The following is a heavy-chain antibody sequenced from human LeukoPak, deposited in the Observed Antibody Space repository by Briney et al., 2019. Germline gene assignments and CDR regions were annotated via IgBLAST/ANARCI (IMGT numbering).Heavy chain of an antibody. Sequence: ASVKVSCKASGYTFTSYDINWVRQATGQGLEWMGWMNPNSGNTGYAQKFQGRVTMTRNTSISTTYMELSSLRSEDTAVYYCARMYYDYVWGNPGDWGQGTLVTVSS. D-gene: IGHD3-16*01. CDR3: ARMYYDYVWGNPGD. CDR2: MNPNSGNT. J-gene: IGHJ4*02. V-gene: IGHV1-8*01. CDR1: GYTFTSYD.